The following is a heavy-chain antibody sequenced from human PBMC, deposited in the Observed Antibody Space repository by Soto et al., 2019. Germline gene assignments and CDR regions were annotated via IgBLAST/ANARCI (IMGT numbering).Heavy chain of an antibody. D-gene: IGHD2-8*01. CDR3: AADATAWQQMVPSDY. J-gene: IGHJ4*02. CDR2: IAVGSGYT. Sequence: QMQLEQSGPEVKKPGTSVKVSCKASGFTFTSSAIQWVRQARGRRLEWIGWIAVGSGYTNYAQRFQDRVTLTRDMSTATTYMEPSRLSSEHTAIYYCAADATAWQQMVPSDYWGQGTLVTVSS. V-gene: IGHV1-58*02. CDR1: GFTFTSSA.